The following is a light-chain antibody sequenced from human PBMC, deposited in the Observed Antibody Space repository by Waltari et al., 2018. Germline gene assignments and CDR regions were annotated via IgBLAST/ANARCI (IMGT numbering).Light chain of an antibody. V-gene: IGLV2-23*02. J-gene: IGLJ2*01. CDR1: SSDVGGYHY. CDR3: CSYAGSSTHVL. Sequence: QSALTQPASVSGSPGQSITISCTGPSSDVGGYHYVSWYQQYPDKAPKLMIYDVSKRPSGVSNRFSGSKSGNTASLTISGLQAEDEADYYCCSYAGSSTHVLFGGGTKLTVL. CDR2: DVS.